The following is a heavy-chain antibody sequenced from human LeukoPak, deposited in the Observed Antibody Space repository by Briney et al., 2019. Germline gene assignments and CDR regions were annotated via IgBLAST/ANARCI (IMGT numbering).Heavy chain of an antibody. J-gene: IGHJ6*02. CDR3: ARSYSSSDHYYYYGMDV. V-gene: IGHV4-61*05. CDR1: GGSISSSSYY. Sequence: PSETLSLTCTVSGGSISSSSYYWGWIRQPPGKGLEWIGYINYIRTTDYNPSLKSRVTISLDTSKNRFSLKLSSVTAADTAMYYCARSYSSSDHYYYYGMDVWGQGTTVTVSS. CDR2: INYIRTT. D-gene: IGHD6-13*01.